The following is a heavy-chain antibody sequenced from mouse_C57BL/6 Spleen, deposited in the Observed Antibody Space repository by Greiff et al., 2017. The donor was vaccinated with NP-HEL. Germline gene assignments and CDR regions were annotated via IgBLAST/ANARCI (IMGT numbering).Heavy chain of an antibody. J-gene: IGHJ1*03. D-gene: IGHD2-4*01. Sequence: EVKLQQSGPELVKPGASVKISCKASGYTFTDYYMNWVKQSHGKSLEWIGDINPNNGGTSYNQKFKGKATLPVDKSSSTAYMELRSLTSEDSAVYYCARYDYDRWYFDVWGTGTTVTVSS. CDR2: INPNNGGT. V-gene: IGHV1-26*01. CDR3: ARYDYDRWYFDV. CDR1: GYTFTDYY.